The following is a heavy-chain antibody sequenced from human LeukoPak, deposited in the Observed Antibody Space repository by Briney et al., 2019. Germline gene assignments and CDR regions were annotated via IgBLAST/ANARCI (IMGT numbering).Heavy chain of an antibody. D-gene: IGHD6-13*01. Sequence: GGSLRLSCAASGFTFSSYSMNWVRPAPGKGVEWVSSISSSSSYIYYADSVKGRFTISRDNAKNSLYLQMNGLRAEDTAVYYCARDVGIRAAAGRDYYYYYGMDVWGQGTTVTVSS. V-gene: IGHV3-21*01. J-gene: IGHJ6*02. CDR2: ISSSSSYI. CDR3: ARDVGIRAAAGRDYYYYYGMDV. CDR1: GFTFSSYS.